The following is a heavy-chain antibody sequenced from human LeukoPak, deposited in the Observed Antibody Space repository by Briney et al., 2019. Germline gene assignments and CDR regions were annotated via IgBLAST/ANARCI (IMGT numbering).Heavy chain of an antibody. CDR1: GGSIRTYY. J-gene: IGHJ5*02. CDR3: ARTSLIGYCSSTSCYYRLKWFDP. Sequence: SETLSLTCSVSGGSIRTYYWSWIRQPPGKGLEWIRYIFHNGSTNYNPSLKSRVTISVDTSKNLFSLKLSSVTAADTAVYYCARTSLIGYCSSTSCYYRLKWFDPWGQGTLVTVSS. D-gene: IGHD2-2*01. V-gene: IGHV4-59*01. CDR2: IFHNGST.